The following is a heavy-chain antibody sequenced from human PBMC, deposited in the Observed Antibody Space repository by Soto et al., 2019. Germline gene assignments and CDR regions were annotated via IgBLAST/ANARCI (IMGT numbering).Heavy chain of an antibody. CDR2: IGSSSSSM. V-gene: IGHV3-48*02. J-gene: IGHJ6*02. Sequence: PGGALRLSCEAPGFTFNTYNMNWFPKAPGKGLKGVPNIGSSSSSMYYADSVKGRFTISRDNAKNSLYLQMNSLRDEDTAVYYCARGGRLGNYDFWSGANYYYYGMDVWGQGTTVTVSS. D-gene: IGHD3-3*01. CDR3: ARGGRLGNYDFWSGANYYYYGMDV. CDR1: GFTFNTYN.